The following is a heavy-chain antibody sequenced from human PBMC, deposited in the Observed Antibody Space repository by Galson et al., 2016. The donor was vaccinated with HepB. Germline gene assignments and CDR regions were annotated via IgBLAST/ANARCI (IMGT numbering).Heavy chain of an antibody. CDR1: GDSIISSNW. CDR2: IHHSGNT. CDR3: ARVPALFSAVARYNWFDP. V-gene: IGHV4-4*02. D-gene: IGHD2-2*01. J-gene: IGHJ5*02. Sequence: SETLSLTCTVSGDSIISSNWWSWVRQPPGKGLDWIGEIHHSGNTNYNPSLKSRVTMSVDKSKNQFSLTLNSVIAADTAIYFCARVPALFSAVARYNWFDPWGQGTLVTVSS.